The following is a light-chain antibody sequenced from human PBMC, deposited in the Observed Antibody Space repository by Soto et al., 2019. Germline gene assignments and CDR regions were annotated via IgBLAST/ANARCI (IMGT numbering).Light chain of an antibody. CDR1: QNILNF. CDR3: QQGYSPNRT. CDR2: GAS. Sequence: DIQMTQSPSSLSASVGDRVTITCRTSQNILNFLHWYQQKPGKAPKLLIQGASTLRSGVPSRFSGSGSETDFTLTISSLQPEDFATYYCQQGYSPNRTFGQGTKV. J-gene: IGKJ1*01. V-gene: IGKV1-39*01.